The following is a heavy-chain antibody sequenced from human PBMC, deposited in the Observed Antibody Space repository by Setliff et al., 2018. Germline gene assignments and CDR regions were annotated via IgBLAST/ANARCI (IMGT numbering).Heavy chain of an antibody. CDR1: GYTFTSYD. Sequence: ASVKVSCKASGYTFTSYDINWVRQATGQGPEWMGWINPNSGGTNYAQKFQGWVTMTRDTSISTAYMELSRLRSDDTAVYYCARVKVIVGATPRSYYMDVWGKGTTVTVSS. D-gene: IGHD1-26*01. V-gene: IGHV1-2*04. CDR2: INPNSGGT. J-gene: IGHJ6*03. CDR3: ARVKVIVGATPRSYYMDV.